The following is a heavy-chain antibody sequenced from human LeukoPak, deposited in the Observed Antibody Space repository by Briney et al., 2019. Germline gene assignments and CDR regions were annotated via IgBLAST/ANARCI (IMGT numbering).Heavy chain of an antibody. CDR3: ARDHCSSTSCYSPFDY. V-gene: IGHV3-66*01. J-gene: IGHJ4*02. CDR2: IYSGGST. CDR1: GFTVSSNH. Sequence: GGSLRLSCAASGFTVSSNHMSWVRQAPGKGLEWVSVIYSGGSTYYADSVKGRFTISRDNSKNTLYLQMNSLRAEDTAVYYCARDHCSSTSCYSPFDYWGQGTLVTVSS. D-gene: IGHD2-2*02.